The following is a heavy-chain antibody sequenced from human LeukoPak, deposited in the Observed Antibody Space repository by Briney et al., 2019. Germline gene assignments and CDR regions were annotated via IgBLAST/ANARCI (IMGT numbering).Heavy chain of an antibody. J-gene: IGHJ5*02. CDR2: ISYDGSNK. CDR1: GFTFSSYA. Sequence: GGSLRLSCAASGFTFSSYAMHWVRQAPGKGLEWVAVISYDGSNKYYADSVKGRFTISRDNSKNTLYLQMNSLRAEDTAVYYCARDWGSDSGSYPNWFDPWGQGTLVTVSS. V-gene: IGHV3-30-3*01. D-gene: IGHD1-26*01. CDR3: ARDWGSDSGSYPNWFDP.